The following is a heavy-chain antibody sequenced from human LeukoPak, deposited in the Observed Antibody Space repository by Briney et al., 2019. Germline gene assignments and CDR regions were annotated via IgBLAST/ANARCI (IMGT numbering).Heavy chain of an antibody. CDR1: SGSVSSGDYF. Sequence: SETLSLTCTVSSGSVSSGDYFWSWIRQPAGKGLEWIGRIYSSGATTSNPSLKSRLTISMDTSKNQFFLKMTSVTAADTAVYYCARGLYNSGSFMFDSWGQGTLVTVSS. CDR2: IYSSGAT. J-gene: IGHJ4*02. CDR3: ARGLYNSGSFMFDS. V-gene: IGHV4-61*02. D-gene: IGHD3-10*01.